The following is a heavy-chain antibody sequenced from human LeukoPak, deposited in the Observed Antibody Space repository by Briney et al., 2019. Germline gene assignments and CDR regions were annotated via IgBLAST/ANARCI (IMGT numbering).Heavy chain of an antibody. CDR1: GGSVSSYY. V-gene: IGHV4-59*08. Sequence: SSETLSLTGTVSGGSVSSYYWRWIRQPPGKGLEWCGYIYYGGSTNYNPSLKSRATISVDTSKNQFSLKLSSVTAADKAVYYCAGHKRGGYWSSTSCHRWNWFDPWGQGTLVTVSS. CDR2: IYYGGST. CDR3: AGHKRGGYWSSTSCHRWNWFDP. J-gene: IGHJ5*02. D-gene: IGHD2-2*01.